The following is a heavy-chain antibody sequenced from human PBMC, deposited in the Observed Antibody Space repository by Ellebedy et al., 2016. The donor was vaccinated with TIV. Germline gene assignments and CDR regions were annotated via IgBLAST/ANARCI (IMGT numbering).Heavy chain of an antibody. D-gene: IGHD3-22*01. Sequence: ASVKVSXXASGYTFTSYGISWVRQAPGQGLEWMGWISAYNGNTNYAQKLQGRVTMTTDTSTSTAYMELRSLRSDDTAVYYCAPSLTYYYDSSGYQIGWGQGTLVTVSS. CDR2: ISAYNGNT. J-gene: IGHJ4*02. CDR1: GYTFTSYG. V-gene: IGHV1-18*04. CDR3: APSLTYYYDSSGYQIG.